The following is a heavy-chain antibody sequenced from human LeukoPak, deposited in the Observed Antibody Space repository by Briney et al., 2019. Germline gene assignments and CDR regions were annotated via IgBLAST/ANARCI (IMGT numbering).Heavy chain of an antibody. CDR1: GYSFTTYY. CDR3: ASVGAMAVSGDDY. Sequence: GESLKISCKGSGYSFTTYYITWVRQMPGKGLEWMGRIDPSDSYTNYSPSFQGHVTISADKSTSTAYLQWSSLKASDTAMYYCASVGAMAVSGDDYWGQGTLVTVSS. V-gene: IGHV5-10-1*01. D-gene: IGHD6-19*01. CDR2: IDPSDSYT. J-gene: IGHJ4*02.